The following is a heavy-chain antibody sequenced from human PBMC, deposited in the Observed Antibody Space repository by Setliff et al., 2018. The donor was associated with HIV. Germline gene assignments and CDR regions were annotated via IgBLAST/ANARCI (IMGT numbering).Heavy chain of an antibody. CDR1: GSTFSTYG. V-gene: IGHV3-48*01. CDR3: AKIQNPQGYYYDSSGYYPHPGSPDY. D-gene: IGHD3-22*01. Sequence: PGGSLRLSCEASGSTFSTYGMNWVRHAPGKGLEWVAQISSSGFPIYYADSVRGRFTASRDNSKNTLYLQMNSLRAEDTAVYYCAKIQNPQGYYYDSSGYYPHPGSPDYWGQGTLVTVS. CDR2: ISSSGFPI. J-gene: IGHJ4*02.